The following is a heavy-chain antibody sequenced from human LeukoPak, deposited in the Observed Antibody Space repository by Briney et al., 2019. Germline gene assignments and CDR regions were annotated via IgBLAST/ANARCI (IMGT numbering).Heavy chain of an antibody. D-gene: IGHD4-17*01. CDR2: LNSDGSST. J-gene: IGHJ4*02. CDR1: GFTFNSYW. CDR3: AEDRKVYGV. Sequence: GGSPRLSCAVSGFTFNSYWMHWVRQAPGKGLVWVSRLNSDGSSTTYADSVKGRFTISRDNAKNTLYLQMNSLRAEDTAVYYCAEDRKVYGVWGQGTLVTISS. V-gene: IGHV3-74*01.